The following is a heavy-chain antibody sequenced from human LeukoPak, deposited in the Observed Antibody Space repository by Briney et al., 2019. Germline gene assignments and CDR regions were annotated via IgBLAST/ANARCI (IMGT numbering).Heavy chain of an antibody. D-gene: IGHD3-10*01. CDR2: ITDSGGSE. CDR1: GFIFNNYA. Sequence: GVNLRFSCAASGFIFNNYAMTRVRQGPGKELKYFSYITDSGGSEYYADSVKGRFNLSRDNSRDTLYLHLNSLSAEDTALYYCAKGGLGQASGLDVWGQGSKVIDSS. CDR3: AKGGLGQASGLDV. V-gene: IGHV3-23*01. J-gene: IGHJ6*02.